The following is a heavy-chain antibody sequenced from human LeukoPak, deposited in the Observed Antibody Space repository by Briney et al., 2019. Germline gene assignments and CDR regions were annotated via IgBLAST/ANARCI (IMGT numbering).Heavy chain of an antibody. D-gene: IGHD3-16*01. J-gene: IGHJ5*02. Sequence: SETLSLTCTDSGGSISSYYWSWIRQPPGKGLEWIGYIYYSGSTNYNPSLKSRVTISVDTSKNQFSLKLSSVTAADTAVYYCARQTFGWFDPWGQGTLVTVSS. CDR2: IYYSGST. CDR1: GGSISSYY. V-gene: IGHV4-59*01. CDR3: ARQTFGWFDP.